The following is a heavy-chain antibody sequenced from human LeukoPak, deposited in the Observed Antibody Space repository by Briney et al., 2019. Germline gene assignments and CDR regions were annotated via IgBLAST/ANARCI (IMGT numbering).Heavy chain of an antibody. CDR3: ARSYGSEWEDP. D-gene: IGHD3-10*01. CDR2: INPNSGGT. CDR1: GYTFTTYD. Sequence: ASVKVSCKASGYTFTTYDLNWVRQAPGQGLEWMGWINPNSGGTNYAQKFQGRVTMTRDTSISTAYMELSRLRSDDTAVYYCARSYGSEWEDPWGQGTLVTVSS. J-gene: IGHJ5*02. V-gene: IGHV1-2*02.